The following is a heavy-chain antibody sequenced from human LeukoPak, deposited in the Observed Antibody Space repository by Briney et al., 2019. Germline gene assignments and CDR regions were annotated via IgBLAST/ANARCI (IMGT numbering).Heavy chain of an antibody. Sequence: SETLSLTCAVYGGSFSGYYWSWIRQPPGKGLEWIGEINHSGSTNYDPSLKSRVTISVDTSKNQFSLKLSSVTAADTAVYYCASRYNWNSDAFDIWGQGTMVTVSS. V-gene: IGHV4-34*01. CDR3: ASRYNWNSDAFDI. CDR2: INHSGST. J-gene: IGHJ3*02. CDR1: GGSFSGYY. D-gene: IGHD1-7*01.